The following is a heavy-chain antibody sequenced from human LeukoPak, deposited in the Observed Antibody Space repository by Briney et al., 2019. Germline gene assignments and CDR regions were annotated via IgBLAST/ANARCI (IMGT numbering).Heavy chain of an antibody. Sequence: AGGSLRLSCAASGFTFSGSAMHWVRQASGKGLEWVGRIRSKANSYATAYAASVKGRFTVSRDDSKNTAYLQMNSLKTEDTAVYYCTTDPWFDYWGQGTLVTVSS. V-gene: IGHV3-73*01. CDR3: TTDPWFDY. CDR1: GFTFSGSA. J-gene: IGHJ4*02. CDR2: IRSKANSYAT.